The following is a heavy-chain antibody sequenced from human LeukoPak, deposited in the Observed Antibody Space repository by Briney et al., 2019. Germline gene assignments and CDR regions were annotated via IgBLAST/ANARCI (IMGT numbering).Heavy chain of an antibody. CDR2: MNPNSGNT. D-gene: IGHD3-10*01. CDR3: ARGGTLVQGVTILYGMDV. CDR1: GDTFTSYD. J-gene: IGHJ6*02. V-gene: IGHV1-8*01. Sequence: ASVKVSCKTSGDTFTSYDMNWVRQATGQGLEWMGWMNPNSGNTVYAQKFRGRVTMTGDTSTSTACMELSSLRSEDTAVYYCARGGTLVQGVTILYGMDVWGQGTTVTVSS.